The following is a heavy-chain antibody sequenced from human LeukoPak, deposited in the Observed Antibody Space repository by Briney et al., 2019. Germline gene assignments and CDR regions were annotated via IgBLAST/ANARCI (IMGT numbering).Heavy chain of an antibody. J-gene: IGHJ4*02. V-gene: IGHV3-30-3*02. CDR1: GFTFSSYA. D-gene: IGHD3-3*01. CDR2: ISYDGSNK. CDR3: AKQAWWSGYFYFLPFDY. Sequence: GGSLRLSCAASGFTFSSYAMHWVRQAPGKGLEWVAVISYDGSNKYSADSVKGRFTISRDNSKNTLYLQMNSLRAEDTAVYYCAKQAWWSGYFYFLPFDYWGQGTLVTVSS.